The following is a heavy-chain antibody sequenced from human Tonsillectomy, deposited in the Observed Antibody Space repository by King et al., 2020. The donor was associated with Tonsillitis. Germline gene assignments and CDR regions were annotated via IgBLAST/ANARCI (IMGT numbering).Heavy chain of an antibody. CDR3: ARDAGGYGMDV. D-gene: IGHD4-23*01. V-gene: IGHV4-30-2*01. J-gene: IGHJ6*02. Sequence: QLQLQESGSGLVKPSQTLSLTCAVSGGSISSGGYSWSWIRQPPGKGLEWIGYIYHRESPYYNPSLKSRVTISIDRSKNHLSLNLSSVTAADTAVYYCARDAGGYGMDVWGQGTTVTVSS. CDR2: IYHRESP. CDR1: GGSISSGGYS.